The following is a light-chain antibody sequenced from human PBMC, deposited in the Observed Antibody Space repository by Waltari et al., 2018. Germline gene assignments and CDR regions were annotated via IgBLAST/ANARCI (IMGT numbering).Light chain of an antibody. CDR2: WAS. CDR1: QSVLYSSNSKNY. J-gene: IGKJ1*01. V-gene: IGKV4-1*01. CDR3: QQYYSTPWT. Sequence: DIVMTQSPDSLAVSLGERATINCKSSQSVLYSSNSKNYLAWYQQKPGQPPKLLIYWASTRESGVPDRFSDSGSGTDFTLTISSLQAEDVAVYYCQQYYSTPWTFGQGTKVEIK.